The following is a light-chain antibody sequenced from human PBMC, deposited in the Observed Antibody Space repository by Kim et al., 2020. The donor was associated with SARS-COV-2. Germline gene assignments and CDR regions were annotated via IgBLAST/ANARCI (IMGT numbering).Light chain of an antibody. V-gene: IGLV3-19*01. Sequence: RQEVKITCPGDSRTTSYATWYQQKPGQAPVLVLYGKNNRPSGIPVRFSASSSSNTGSLTITGAQAEDEADYYCSSRDTTNSHVVFGGGTQLSVL. CDR3: SSRDTTNSHVV. J-gene: IGLJ3*02. CDR2: GKN. CDR1: SRTTSY.